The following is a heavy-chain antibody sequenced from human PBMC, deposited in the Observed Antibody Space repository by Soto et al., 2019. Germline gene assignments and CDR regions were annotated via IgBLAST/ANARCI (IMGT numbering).Heavy chain of an antibody. CDR1: GGSISSSSYY. D-gene: IGHD2-2*01. CDR3: ASPYCSSTSCRGYYGMDV. CDR2: IYYSGST. J-gene: IGHJ6*02. V-gene: IGHV4-39*01. Sequence: ETLSLTCTVSGGSISSSSYYWGWIRQPPGKGLEWIGSIYYSGSTYYNPSLKSRVTISVDTSKNQFSLKLSSVTAADTAVYYCASPYCSSTSCRGYYGMDVWGQGTTVTVSS.